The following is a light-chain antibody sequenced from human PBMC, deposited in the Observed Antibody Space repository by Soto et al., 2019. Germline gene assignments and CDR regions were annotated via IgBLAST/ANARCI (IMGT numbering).Light chain of an antibody. V-gene: IGKV3-20*01. Sequence: EMVLQSPHALSLLSGEKTTLSSRAARRRRGSYVAWYQQRPGQAPRLLIYDASFRATGIPARFRGGGSETDFTLSISSLEPEDFAVYYCQQYVSSPRTFGQGTKVDIK. CDR2: DAS. CDR1: RRRRGSY. CDR3: QQYVSSPRT. J-gene: IGKJ1*01.